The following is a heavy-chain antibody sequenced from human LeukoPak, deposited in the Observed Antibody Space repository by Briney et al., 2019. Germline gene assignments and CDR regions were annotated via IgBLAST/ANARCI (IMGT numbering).Heavy chain of an antibody. CDR1: GFTFSSYW. D-gene: IGHD6-13*01. V-gene: IGHV3-7*01. J-gene: IGHJ4*02. CDR3: ARDRESSSSWLLDY. CDR2: IKQDGSEK. Sequence: GRSLRLSCAASGFTFSSYWMSWVRQAPGKGLEWVANIKQDGSEKYYVDSVKGRFTISRDNAKNSLYLQMNSLRAEDTAVYYCARDRESSSSWLLDYWGQGTLVTVSS.